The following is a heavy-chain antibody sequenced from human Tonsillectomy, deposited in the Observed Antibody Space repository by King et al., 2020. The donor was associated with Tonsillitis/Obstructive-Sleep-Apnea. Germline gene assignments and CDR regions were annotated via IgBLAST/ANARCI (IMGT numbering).Heavy chain of an antibody. J-gene: IGHJ4*02. CDR3: ARGNDYGDY. CDR2: IYYSGST. V-gene: IGHV4-59*01. Sequence: VQLQESGPGLVKPSETLSLTCTVSGGSISSYFWSWIRQPPGKGLEWIGYIYYSGSTNYNPSLKSRVTISVDTSKNQFSLKLSSVTAADTAVYCCARGNDYGDYWGQGTLVTVSS. CDR1: GGSISSYF. D-gene: IGHD2-8*01.